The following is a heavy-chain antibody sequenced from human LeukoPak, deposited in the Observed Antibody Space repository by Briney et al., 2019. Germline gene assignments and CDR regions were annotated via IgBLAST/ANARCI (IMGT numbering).Heavy chain of an antibody. CDR3: AREGSSSWYADTYYYYYYMDV. CDR2: IKQDGSEK. V-gene: IGHV3-7*01. CDR1: GFTFSSYW. D-gene: IGHD6-13*01. J-gene: IGHJ6*03. Sequence: GGSLRLSSAASGFTFSSYWMSWVRQAPGKGLEWVANIKQDGSEKYYVYSVKGRFTISRDNAKNSLYLQMNSLRAEDTAVYYCAREGSSSWYADTYYYYYYMDVWGKGTTVTVSS.